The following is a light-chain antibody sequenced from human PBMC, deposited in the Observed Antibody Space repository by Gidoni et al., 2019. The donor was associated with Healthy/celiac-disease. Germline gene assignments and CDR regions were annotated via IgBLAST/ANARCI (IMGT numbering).Light chain of an antibody. CDR2: KDS. CDR3: QSADSSGTYLWV. Sequence: SYVLTHPLSVSVSPGQTARITCSGDALPKQYAYWYQQKPGQAPVLVIYKDSERPSGIPGRFSGSSSGTTVTLTISGVQAEDEADYYCQSADSSGTYLWVFGGGTKLTVL. J-gene: IGLJ3*02. V-gene: IGLV3-25*03. CDR1: ALPKQY.